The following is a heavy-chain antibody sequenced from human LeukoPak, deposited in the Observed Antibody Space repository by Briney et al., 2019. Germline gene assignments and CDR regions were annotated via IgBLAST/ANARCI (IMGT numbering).Heavy chain of an antibody. CDR3: ARGMQQWLAHDY. CDR1: GFTFSSYA. Sequence: GGSLRLSCAASGFTFSSYAMSWVRQAPGKGLEWVSAISGSGGSTYYADSVKGRFTISRDNSKNTLYLQMNSLRAEDTAVYYCARGMQQWLAHDYWGQGTLVTVSS. CDR2: ISGSGGST. J-gene: IGHJ4*02. D-gene: IGHD6-19*01. V-gene: IGHV3-23*01.